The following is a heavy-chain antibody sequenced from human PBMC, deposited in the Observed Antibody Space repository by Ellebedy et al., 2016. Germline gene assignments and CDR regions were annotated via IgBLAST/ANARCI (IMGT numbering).Heavy chain of an antibody. CDR1: GFTFGDYG. J-gene: IGHJ4*02. D-gene: IGHD6-25*01. Sequence: GGSLRLXXIVSGFTFGDYGMSWFRQVPGKGLEWVGFIRSKAYGGTTEYAASVKGRFTISRDDSKSIAYLQMNSLKTEDTAIYYCTSIAAFAGSAFDYWGQGTLVTVSS. V-gene: IGHV3-49*03. CDR3: TSIAAFAGSAFDY. CDR2: IRSKAYGGTT.